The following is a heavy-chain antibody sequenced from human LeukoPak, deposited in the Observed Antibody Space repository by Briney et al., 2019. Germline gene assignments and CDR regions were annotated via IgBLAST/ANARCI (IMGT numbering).Heavy chain of an antibody. J-gene: IGHJ4*02. CDR3: ARGVSSSWYLASDY. CDR2: IYYSGST. Sequence: SETLSLTCTVSGGSISDSYWSRIRQPPGKGLEWIGYIYYSGSTNYNPSLKSRVTISVDTSKNQFSLKLSSVTAADTAVYYCARGVSSSWYLASDYWGQGTLVTVSS. D-gene: IGHD6-13*01. CDR1: GGSISDSY. V-gene: IGHV4-59*01.